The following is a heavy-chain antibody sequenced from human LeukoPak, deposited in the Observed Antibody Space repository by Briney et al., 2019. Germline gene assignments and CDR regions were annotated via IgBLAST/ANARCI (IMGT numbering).Heavy chain of an antibody. J-gene: IGHJ3*02. V-gene: IGHV1-24*01. CDR3: ATDQDYDFWSGRFQGAFDI. CDR1: GYTLTELS. D-gene: IGHD3-3*01. CDR2: FDPEDGET. Sequence: ASVKVSCKVSGYTLTELSMHWVRQAPGKGLEWMGGFDPEDGETIYAQKFQGRVTMTEDTSTDTAYMELSSLRSEDTAVYYCATDQDYDFWSGRFQGAFDIWGQGTMVTVSS.